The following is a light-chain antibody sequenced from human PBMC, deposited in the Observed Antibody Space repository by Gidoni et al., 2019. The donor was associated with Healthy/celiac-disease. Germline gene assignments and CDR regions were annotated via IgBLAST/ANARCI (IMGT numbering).Light chain of an antibody. CDR2: AAS. CDR3: QQSYSTPWV. J-gene: IGKJ1*01. CDR1: QSISSY. Sequence: DIQMTQSPSSLSASVGDRVTITCRASQSISSYFNWYQQKPGKAPKLLIYAASSLQSGVPSRFSGSGSGTDFTLTISSLQPEDFATYYCQQSYSTPWVFGQGTKVEIK. V-gene: IGKV1-39*01.